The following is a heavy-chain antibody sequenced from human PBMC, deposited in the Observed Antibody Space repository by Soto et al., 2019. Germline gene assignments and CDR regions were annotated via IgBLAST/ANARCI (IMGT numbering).Heavy chain of an antibody. V-gene: IGHV4-31*03. CDR2: IYYSGNT. CDR1: GGSMSSGAYY. J-gene: IGHJ4*02. Sequence: PSETLSLTCSVSGGSMSSGAYYWSWIRQHPGKGLEWIAYIYYSGNTYYNPSLRSRITISVDTSQNQFSLKLTSVTDADTAVYYCASTYSGYLDNWGQGTLVTVSS. CDR3: ASTYSGYLDN. D-gene: IGHD3-22*01.